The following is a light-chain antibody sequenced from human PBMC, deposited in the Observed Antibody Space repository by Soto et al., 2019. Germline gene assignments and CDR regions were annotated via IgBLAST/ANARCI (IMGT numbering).Light chain of an antibody. CDR3: GTWDSSLSAGV. CDR1: SFNIGNNY. J-gene: IGLJ1*01. V-gene: IGLV1-51*01. CDR2: ENN. Sequence: QSVLTQPPSVSAAPGQKVTISCSGSSFNIGNNYVSWYQQLPGTAPKLLIYENNKRPSGIPDRFSGSKFGTSATLAITGPQAGDEADFYCGTWDSSLSAGVFGTGTKVTVL.